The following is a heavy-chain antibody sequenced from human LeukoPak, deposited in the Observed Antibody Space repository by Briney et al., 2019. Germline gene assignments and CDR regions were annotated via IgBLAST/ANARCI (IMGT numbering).Heavy chain of an antibody. Sequence: GGSLRLSCAASGFTFSSYGMHWVRQAPGKGLEWVAVIWYDGSNKYYADSVKGRFTISRDNSKNTLYLQMNSLRAEGTAVYYCARDALPSWYSSSWYYFDYWGQGTLVTVSS. D-gene: IGHD6-13*01. V-gene: IGHV3-33*01. J-gene: IGHJ4*02. CDR2: IWYDGSNK. CDR1: GFTFSSYG. CDR3: ARDALPSWYSSSWYYFDY.